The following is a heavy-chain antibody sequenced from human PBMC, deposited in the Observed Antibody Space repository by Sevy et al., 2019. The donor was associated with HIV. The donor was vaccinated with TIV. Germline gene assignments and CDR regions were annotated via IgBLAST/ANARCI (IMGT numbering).Heavy chain of an antibody. CDR3: TTDRGLRLGELSCY. V-gene: IGHV3-15*01. J-gene: IGHJ4*02. Sequence: GGSLRLSCAASGFTFNNAWMTWVRQAPGEGLEWVGHIKSKTDGGTTDYAAPVKGRFTILRDDSKNTLYLQMNSLKTEDTAVYYCTTDRGLRLGELSCYWGQGTLVTVSS. CDR1: GFTFNNAW. D-gene: IGHD3-16*02. CDR2: IKSKTDGGTT.